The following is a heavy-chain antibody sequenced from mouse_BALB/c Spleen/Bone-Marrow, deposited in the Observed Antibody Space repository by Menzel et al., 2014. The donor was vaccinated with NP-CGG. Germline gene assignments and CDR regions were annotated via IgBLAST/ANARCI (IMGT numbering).Heavy chain of an antibody. CDR1: GYTFTSYV. J-gene: IGHJ4*01. Sequence: EVQLQQSGPELVKPGASVKMSCKASGYTFTSYVMHWVKQKPGQGLEWIGEINPSNGRTNYNEKFKSMATLTVDKSSSTAYMQLSSLTSEDSAVFYCARLIYGSSYIVDFWGQGTSVTVSS. CDR3: ARLIYGSSYIVDF. D-gene: IGHD1-1*01. CDR2: INPSNGRT. V-gene: IGHV1-14*01.